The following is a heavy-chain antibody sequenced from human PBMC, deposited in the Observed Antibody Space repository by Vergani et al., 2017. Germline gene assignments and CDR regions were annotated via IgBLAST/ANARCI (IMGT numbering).Heavy chain of an antibody. CDR3: ARPRAYSSSWYERGLDAFDI. V-gene: IGHV4-30-4*08. J-gene: IGHJ3*02. CDR2: IYHSGST. D-gene: IGHD6-13*01. CDR1: GGSISSGDYY. Sequence: QVQLQESGPGLVKPSQTLSLTCTVSGGSISSGDYYWSWIRQPPGKGLEWIGSIYHSGSTYYNPSLKSRVTISGDTSKNQFSLKLSSVTAADTAVYYCARPRAYSSSWYERGLDAFDIWGQGTMVTVSS.